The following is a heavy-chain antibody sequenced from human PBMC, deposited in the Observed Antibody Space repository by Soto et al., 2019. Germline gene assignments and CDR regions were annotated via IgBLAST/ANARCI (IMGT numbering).Heavy chain of an antibody. V-gene: IGHV3-74*01. CDR1: GFTFSSYW. CDR2: INGDGSST. CDR3: ARGGRRVWFGEFDAFDI. D-gene: IGHD3-10*01. J-gene: IGHJ3*02. Sequence: EVQLVESGGGLVQPGGSLRLSCAASGFTFSSYWMHWVRQAPGKGLVWVSRINGDGSSTSYADSVKGRFTISKDNDKNTLYLHMHRLRGESTAVYYCARGGRRVWFGEFDAFDIWGQGTMVTVSS.